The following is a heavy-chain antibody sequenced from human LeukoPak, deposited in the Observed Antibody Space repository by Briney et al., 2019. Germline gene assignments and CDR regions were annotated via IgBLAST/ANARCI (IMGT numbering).Heavy chain of an antibody. D-gene: IGHD3-16*01. V-gene: IGHV4-61*01. Sequence: SETLSLTCTVSGGSVNSGSYYWSWIRQPPGKGLEWIGYIYYSGSTNCNPSLKSRVTISVDTSKNQFSLKMNSVTAADTAVYYCASVYDHVQSWGQGTLVTVSS. CDR3: ASVYDHVQS. J-gene: IGHJ4*02. CDR1: GGSVNSGSYY. CDR2: IYYSGST.